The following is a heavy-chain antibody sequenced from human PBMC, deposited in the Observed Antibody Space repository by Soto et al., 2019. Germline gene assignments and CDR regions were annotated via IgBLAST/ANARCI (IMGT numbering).Heavy chain of an antibody. Sequence: EVQLLESGGTLVAPGESLRLSCAASGFTFSRYWLTWVRQAPGKGLEWVANINQEGTEKNYEYSLKGRFTISRDNAKSSLSVQMDSMMVAETAMSSWGRVDELSVMGGWYERGTFNYGGQGTEVSVSS. CDR3: GRVDELSVMGGWYERGTFNY. J-gene: IGHJ4*02. CDR2: INQEGTEK. V-gene: IGHV3-7*03. CDR1: GFTFSRYW. D-gene: IGHD6-19*01.